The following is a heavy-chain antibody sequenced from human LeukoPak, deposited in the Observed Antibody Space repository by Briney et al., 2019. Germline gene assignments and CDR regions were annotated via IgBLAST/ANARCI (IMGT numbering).Heavy chain of an antibody. J-gene: IGHJ3*02. D-gene: IGHD3-22*01. V-gene: IGHV3-30*02. CDR1: GFTFSSYG. CDR3: AKDIVGVVVVGAFDI. CDR2: IRYDGSNK. Sequence: PGGSLRLSCAASGFTFSSYGMHWVRQAPGKGLEWVAFIRYDGSNKYYADSVKGRFTISRDNSKNTLYLQMNSLRAEDTAVYYCAKDIVGVVVVGAFDIWGQGTMVTVSS.